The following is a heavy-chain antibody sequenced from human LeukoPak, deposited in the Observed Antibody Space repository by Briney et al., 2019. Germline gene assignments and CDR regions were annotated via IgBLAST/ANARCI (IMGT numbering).Heavy chain of an antibody. CDR2: ISYDGSNK. Sequence: PGGSLRLSCAASGFTFSSYGMHWVRQAPGKGLEWVAVISYDGSNKYYADSVKGRFTISRDNSKNTLYLQMNSLRAEDTAVYYCAKDRLRLAVAAPLDYWGQGTLVTVSS. CDR1: GFTFSSYG. D-gene: IGHD6-19*01. J-gene: IGHJ4*02. CDR3: AKDRLRLAVAAPLDY. V-gene: IGHV3-30*18.